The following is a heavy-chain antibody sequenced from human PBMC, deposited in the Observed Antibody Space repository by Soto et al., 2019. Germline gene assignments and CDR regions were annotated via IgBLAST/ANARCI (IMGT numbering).Heavy chain of an antibody. V-gene: IGHV3-30*03. CDR1: RFTISGYA. CDR3: ARADRTLYDSSGYYHY. Sequence: PGGSLRLSCAASRFTISGYAMHWVRQAPGKGLEWLAVISYDGSDKFYGDSVKGRFTISRDNSKNTLFLQVNSLREEDTAVYYCARADRTLYDSSGYYHYWGQGTLVTVSS. D-gene: IGHD3-22*01. CDR2: ISYDGSDK. J-gene: IGHJ4*02.